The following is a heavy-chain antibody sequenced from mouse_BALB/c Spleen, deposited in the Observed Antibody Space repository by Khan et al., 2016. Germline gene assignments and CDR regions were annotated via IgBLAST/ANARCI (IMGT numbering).Heavy chain of an antibody. Sequence: QVQLKQSGPGLVAPSQSLSITCTVSGFSLTGYGVNWVRQPPGKGLEWLGMIWGDGSTDYNSALKSRLSISKDNSKSHVFLKMNSLQTDDTARYNCARDPAYGNRRRWYFDVWGAGTTVTVSS. CDR3: ARDPAYGNRRRWYFDV. CDR2: IWGDGST. J-gene: IGHJ1*01. CDR1: GFSLTGYG. D-gene: IGHD1-1*01. V-gene: IGHV2-6-7*01.